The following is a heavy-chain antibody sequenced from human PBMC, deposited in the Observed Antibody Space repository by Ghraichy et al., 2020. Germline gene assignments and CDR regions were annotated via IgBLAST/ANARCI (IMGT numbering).Heavy chain of an antibody. J-gene: IGHJ3*02. CDR3: ARGGLLDSVSGALFDI. CDR2: INPSGGST. CDR1: GYTFTSYY. V-gene: IGHV1-46*01. Sequence: ASVKVSCKASGYTFTSYYMHWVRQAPGQGLEWMGIINPSGGSTSYAQKFQGRVTMTRDTSTSTVYMELSSLRSEDTAVYYCARGGLLDSVSGALFDIWGQGTMVTVSS. D-gene: IGHD2-8*02.